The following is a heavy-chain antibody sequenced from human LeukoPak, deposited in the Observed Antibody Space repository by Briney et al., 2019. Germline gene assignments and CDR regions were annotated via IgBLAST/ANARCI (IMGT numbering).Heavy chain of an antibody. D-gene: IGHD6-19*01. CDR2: ISAYNGNT. CDR3: ARGSVAVAGTGGIDY. J-gene: IGHJ4*02. CDR1: GYTFTNYD. Sequence: ASVKVSCKASGYTFTNYDFNWVRQAPGQGLEWMGWISAYNGNTNYAQKLQGRVTMTTDTSTSTAYMELRSLRSDDTAVYYCARGSVAVAGTGGIDYWGQGTLVTVSS. V-gene: IGHV1-18*01.